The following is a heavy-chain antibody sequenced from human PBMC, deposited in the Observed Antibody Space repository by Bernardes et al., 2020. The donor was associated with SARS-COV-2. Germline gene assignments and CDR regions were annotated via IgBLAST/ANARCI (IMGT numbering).Heavy chain of an antibody. J-gene: IGHJ4*02. Sequence: SETLSLSCSVSGDSISRASYFWGWIRQPPGKGLEWIGSIYYNGNTYYNPSLNGRVTISVDTSKNHFSLQLSSVAAADTAVYHCVRGAVAGSLDYWGQGSLVTVSS. V-gene: IGHV4-39*02. CDR2: IYYNGNT. D-gene: IGHD6-19*01. CDR3: VRGAVAGSLDY. CDR1: GDSISRASYF.